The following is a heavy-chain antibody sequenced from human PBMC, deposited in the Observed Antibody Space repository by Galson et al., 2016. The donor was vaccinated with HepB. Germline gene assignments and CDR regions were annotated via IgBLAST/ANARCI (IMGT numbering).Heavy chain of an antibody. CDR1: GFTFRSYG. D-gene: IGHD4-17*01. J-gene: IGHJ4*02. CDR2: IWYDGSNK. Sequence: SLRLSCAASGFTFRSYGMHWVRQAPGKGLEWVAVIWYDGSNKYYGDSVKGRFTISRDNSKNTLYLQMNSLGAEDTAVYYCAAYGTGYFDYWGQGTVVTVSS. V-gene: IGHV3-33*01. CDR3: AAYGTGYFDY.